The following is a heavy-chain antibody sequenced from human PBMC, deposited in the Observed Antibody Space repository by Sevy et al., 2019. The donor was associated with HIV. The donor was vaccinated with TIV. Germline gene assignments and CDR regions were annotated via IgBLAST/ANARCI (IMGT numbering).Heavy chain of an antibody. D-gene: IGHD6-19*01. Sequence: GGSLRLSCVASGFTFDDYAMHWVRQAPGKGPEWVSGSSWNSGSIGYAESVKGRFTISRDNAKNSLYLQMNGLRVEDTALYYCAKGIGYSNGWYSWFDSWGQGTLVTVSS. V-gene: IGHV3-9*01. CDR3: AKGIGYSNGWYSWFDS. CDR1: GFTFDDYA. CDR2: SSWNSGSI. J-gene: IGHJ5*01.